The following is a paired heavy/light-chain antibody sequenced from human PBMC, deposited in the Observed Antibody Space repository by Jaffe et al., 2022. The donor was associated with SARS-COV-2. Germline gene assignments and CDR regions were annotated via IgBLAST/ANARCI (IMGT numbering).Heavy chain of an antibody. Sequence: QVTLRESGPALVKPTQTLTLTCTFSGFSLSTSGMCVSWIRQPPGKALEWLALIDWDDDKYYSTSLKTRLTISKDTSKNQVVLTMTNMDPVDTATYYCARSPRWLLLRGVYYYYGMDVWGQGTTVTVSS. V-gene: IGHV2-70*01. CDR1: GFSLSTSGMC. CDR2: IDWDDDK. CDR3: ARSPRWLLLRGVYYYYGMDV. D-gene: IGHD3-22*01. J-gene: IGHJ6*02.
Light chain of an antibody. V-gene: IGKV1D-12*01. Sequence: DIQMTQSPSSVSASVGDRVTITCRASQGISSWLAWYQQKPGKAPKLLIYAASSLQSGVPSRFSGSGSGTDFTLTISSLQPEDFATYYCQQANSFPPALTFGGGTKVEIK. CDR2: AAS. CDR3: QQANSFPPALT. CDR1: QGISSW. J-gene: IGKJ4*01.